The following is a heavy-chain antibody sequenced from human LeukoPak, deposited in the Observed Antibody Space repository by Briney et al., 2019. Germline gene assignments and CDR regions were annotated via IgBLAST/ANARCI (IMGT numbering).Heavy chain of an antibody. CDR2: IYTSGTT. J-gene: IGHJ2*01. CDR3: ARDWAGSTYGYWYFDL. CDR1: GGSITSYN. D-gene: IGHD3-10*01. V-gene: IGHV4-4*07. Sequence: PSETLSLTCLVSGGSITSYNVSWIRLTAGKGLEWIGRIYTSGTTNYNPSFKSRVSVSISKSKNQFSLKVTSVTAADTAVYYCARDWAGSTYGYWYFDLWGRGTLVTVSS.